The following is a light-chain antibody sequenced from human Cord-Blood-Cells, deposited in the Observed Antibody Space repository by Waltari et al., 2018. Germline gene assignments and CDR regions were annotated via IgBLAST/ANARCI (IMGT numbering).Light chain of an antibody. CDR1: QDISNY. V-gene: IGKV1-33*01. J-gene: IGKJ4*01. Sequence: DIQMTQSPSSLSASVADRVTITCQASQDISNYLNWYHQKPGKAPKLLIYDASNLETGVPSRFSGSGSGTDFTFTISSLQPEDIATYYCQQYDNLPLTFGGGTKVEIK. CDR3: QQYDNLPLT. CDR2: DAS.